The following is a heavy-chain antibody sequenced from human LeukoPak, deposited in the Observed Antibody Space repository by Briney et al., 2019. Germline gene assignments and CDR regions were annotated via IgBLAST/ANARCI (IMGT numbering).Heavy chain of an antibody. J-gene: IGHJ1*01. CDR3: ARSGGTRYFQH. CDR1: RASISSPYW. CDR2: IYHSGRP. Sequence: SETLSLTCAVSRASISSPYWWICVRQPPGKGLEWIGEIYHSGRPNYNPSLKSRVTISVDKSKIQLSLKLSSVTAADTAIYYCARSGGTRYFQHWGQGTLVTVSS. V-gene: IGHV4-4*02. D-gene: IGHD2-15*01.